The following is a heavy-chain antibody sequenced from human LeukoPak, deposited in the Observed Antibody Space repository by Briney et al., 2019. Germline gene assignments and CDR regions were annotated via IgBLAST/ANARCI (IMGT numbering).Heavy chain of an antibody. J-gene: IGHJ4*02. V-gene: IGHV1-46*01. D-gene: IGHD3-16*01. CDR2: INPSGGST. Sequence: ASVKVSCKASGYTFTSYYMHWVRQAPGQGLEWMGIINPSGGSTSYAQKFQGRVTMTRDTSTSTVYMELRSLRSEDTAVYYCASGDTDRTFGARGGQGTLVTVSS. CDR1: GYTFTSYY. CDR3: ASGDTDRTFGAR.